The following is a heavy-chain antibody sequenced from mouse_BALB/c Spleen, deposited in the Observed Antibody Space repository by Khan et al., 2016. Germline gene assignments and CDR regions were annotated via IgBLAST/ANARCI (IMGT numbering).Heavy chain of an antibody. J-gene: IGHJ3*01. D-gene: IGHD2-4*01. CDR1: GFSITGFA. Sequence: QVQLKESGPGLVAPSQSLSITCTVSGFSITGFAVNWVRQPPGKGLEWLGVIRGEGSTDHDSPHKPSLTISKDNSKSQVFLKMNSLQTDATARYYCASDYDYGGGFDYWGQGTLVTVSA. CDR2: IRGEGST. V-gene: IGHV2-6-7*01. CDR3: ASDYDYGGGFDY.